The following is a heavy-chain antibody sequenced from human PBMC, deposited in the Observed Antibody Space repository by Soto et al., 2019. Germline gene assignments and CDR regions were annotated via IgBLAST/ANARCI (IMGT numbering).Heavy chain of an antibody. J-gene: IGHJ6*02. CDR3: AGGLRDSSVYREHYCYYYGMDV. CDR2: INPNSGGT. CDR1: GYTFTGYY. V-gene: IGHV1-2*04. Sequence: QVQLVQSGAEVKKPGASVKVSCKASGYTFTGYYMHWVRQAPGQGLEWMGWINPNSGGTNYAQKVQGWVTMTRDTSISRADMELRRLRSDDTAVYYWAGGLRDSSVYREHYCYYYGMDVWGQGTTVTVSS. D-gene: IGHD3-22*01.